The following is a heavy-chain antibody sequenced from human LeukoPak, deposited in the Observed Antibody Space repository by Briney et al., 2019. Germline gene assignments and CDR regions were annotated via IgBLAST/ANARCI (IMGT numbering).Heavy chain of an antibody. D-gene: IGHD1-26*01. V-gene: IGHV3-23*01. CDR1: GFTFSSYA. CDR2: ISGSGVTT. Sequence: GGSLRLSCVASGFTFSSYAMSWVRQAPGKELEWVSAISGSGVTTHYAGSVKGRFSISRDNSKNTLYLQMNSLRAEDTALYYCAKKVVVGATSPYSDFQDWGQGTLVTVSS. CDR3: AKKVVVGATSPYSDFQD. J-gene: IGHJ1*01.